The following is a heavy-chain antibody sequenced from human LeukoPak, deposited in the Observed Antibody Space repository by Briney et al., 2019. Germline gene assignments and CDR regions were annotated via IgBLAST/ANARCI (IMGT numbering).Heavy chain of an antibody. V-gene: IGHV4-31*03. Sequence: PSQTLSLTCTVSGGSISSGGYYWSWIRQHPGKGLEWIGYIYYSGSIYYNPSLKSRVTISVDTSKNQFSLKLSSVTAADTAVYYCARDLEWSPYYMDVWGKGTTVTVSS. J-gene: IGHJ6*03. CDR1: GGSISSGGYY. CDR3: ARDLEWSPYYMDV. D-gene: IGHD3-3*01. CDR2: IYYSGSI.